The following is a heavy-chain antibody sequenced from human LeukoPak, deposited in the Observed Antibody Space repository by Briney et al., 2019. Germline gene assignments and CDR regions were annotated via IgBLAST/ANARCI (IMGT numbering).Heavy chain of an antibody. Sequence: ASVKVSCKASGYTFSRYGISWVRQAPGQGLEWMGWISPYNGNANYAHQLQDRVTMTTDTSTGTAYMEVRSLRSDDTAVYYCARGWFDTTAYHHPLDYWGQGTLVTVSS. CDR1: GYTFSRYG. V-gene: IGHV1-18*01. D-gene: IGHD3-9*01. CDR2: ISPYNGNA. CDR3: ARGWFDTTAYHHPLDY. J-gene: IGHJ4*02.